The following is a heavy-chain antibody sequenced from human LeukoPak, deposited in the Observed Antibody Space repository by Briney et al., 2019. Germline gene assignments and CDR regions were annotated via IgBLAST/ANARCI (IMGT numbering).Heavy chain of an antibody. J-gene: IGHJ6*02. D-gene: IGHD1-26*01. CDR3: AKDVRVGGGGMDV. CDR2: ISDSGAKT. CDR1: GFTFSTYA. V-gene: IGHV3-23*01. Sequence: PGGSLRLSCAASGFTFSTYAMTWVRQAPGKGREWVSLISDSGAKTYYADSVKGRFTISRDNSKNTLSLQMNSLRAEDTAVYYCAKDVRVGGGGMDVWGQGTPVTVSS.